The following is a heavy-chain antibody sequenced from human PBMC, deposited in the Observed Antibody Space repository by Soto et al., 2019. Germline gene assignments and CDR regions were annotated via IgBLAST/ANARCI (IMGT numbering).Heavy chain of an antibody. J-gene: IGHJ4*02. CDR1: GGSISSGGYY. CDR3: ARAVGATDYFDY. CDR2: IYYSGNT. Sequence: QVQLQESGPGLVKPSQTLSLTCTVSGGSISSGGYYWRWIRQHPAKGLEWIGYIYYSGNTYYNPSLKSRVTISVDTSKNQFSLKLSSVTAADTAVYYCARAVGATDYFDYWGQGTLVTVSS. V-gene: IGHV4-31*03. D-gene: IGHD1-26*01.